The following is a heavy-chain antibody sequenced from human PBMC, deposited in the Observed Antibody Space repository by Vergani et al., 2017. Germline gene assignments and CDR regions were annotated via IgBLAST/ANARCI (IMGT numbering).Heavy chain of an antibody. CDR1: GGSISSSNW. J-gene: IGHJ4*02. V-gene: IGHV4-4*02. CDR3: ARNNPNPDYGDHDDY. Sequence: QVQLQESGPGLVKPSGTLSLTCAVSGGSISSSNWWSWVRQPPGKGLEWIGEIYHSGSTNYNPSLKRRVTISVETSKNQFYLKLSSVTTADTAVYYCARNNPNPDYGDHDDYWGQGTLVTVSS. CDR2: IYHSGST. D-gene: IGHD4-17*01.